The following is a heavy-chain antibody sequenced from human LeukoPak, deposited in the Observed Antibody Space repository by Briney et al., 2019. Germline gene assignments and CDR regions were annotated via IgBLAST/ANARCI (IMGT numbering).Heavy chain of an antibody. Sequence: GGSLRLPCAASGFTFSNAWMSWVRQAPGKGLEWVGRIKSKTDGGTTDYAAPVKGRFTISRDDSKNTLYLQMNSLKTEDTAVYYCTTYYYGSGSWFAYFDYWGQGTLVTVSS. V-gene: IGHV3-15*01. CDR1: GFTFSNAW. J-gene: IGHJ4*02. CDR2: IKSKTDGGTT. D-gene: IGHD3-10*01. CDR3: TTYYYGSGSWFAYFDY.